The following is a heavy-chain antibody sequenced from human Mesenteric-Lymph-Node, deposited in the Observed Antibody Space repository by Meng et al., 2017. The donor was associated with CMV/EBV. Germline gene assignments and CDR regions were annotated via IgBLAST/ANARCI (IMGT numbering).Heavy chain of an antibody. D-gene: IGHD2/OR15-2a*01. V-gene: IGHV3-23*01. J-gene: IGHJ3*02. CDR2: ISGSGGGT. Sequence: GGSLRPSCVGSGFTLSTYGMSWVRQAPGKGLEWVSGISGSGGGTNYADSVKGRFTISRDNSKNTVYLQMSSLRAEDTAVYYCAKQGGNFVYDGIDMWGQGTLVTVSS. CDR3: AKQGGNFVYDGIDM. CDR1: GFTLSTYG.